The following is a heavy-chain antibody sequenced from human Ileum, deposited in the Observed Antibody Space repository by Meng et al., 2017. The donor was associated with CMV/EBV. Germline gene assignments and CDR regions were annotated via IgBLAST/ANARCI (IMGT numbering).Heavy chain of an antibody. D-gene: IGHD3-16*01. CDR2: IYHGGST. J-gene: IGHJ4*02. V-gene: IGHV4-4*07. CDR3: ARGPGGFGDFNFDY. CDR1: GDSITSFY. Sequence: QRQDSGPGLVKPSETLSLTCTVSGDSITSFYWSWIRQPAGKALEWIGRIYHGGSTNYNPSLKSRVTLSVDTSKNQFSMRLTSVTAADTAVYYCARGPGGFGDFNFDYWGQGTLVTVSS.